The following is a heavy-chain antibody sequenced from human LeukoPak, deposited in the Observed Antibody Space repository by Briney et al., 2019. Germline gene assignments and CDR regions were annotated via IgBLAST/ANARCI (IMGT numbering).Heavy chain of an antibody. V-gene: IGHV4-61*02. D-gene: IGHD5-18*01. J-gene: IGHJ3*02. Sequence: ASQTLSLTCTVSGGSISSGSYYWSWIRQPAGKGLEWIGRIYTSGSTNYNPSLKSRATISVDTSKNQFSLKLSSVTAADTAVYYCARRRGYSYGKDAFDIWGQGTMVTVSS. CDR1: GGSISSGSYY. CDR3: ARRRGYSYGKDAFDI. CDR2: IYTSGST.